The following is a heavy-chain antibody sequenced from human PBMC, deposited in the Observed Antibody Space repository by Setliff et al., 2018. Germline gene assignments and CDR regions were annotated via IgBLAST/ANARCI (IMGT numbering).Heavy chain of an antibody. Sequence: GASVKVSCKASGYSFAKYALHWVRQAPGQRLEWMGWINAGNGNTKYSQKFQGRVTITRDTSASTVYMELSSLRYEDTAVYYCASAEVVVAPWGQGTLVTVSS. CDR3: ASAEVVVAP. D-gene: IGHD2-15*01. CDR2: INAGNGNT. J-gene: IGHJ4*02. V-gene: IGHV1-3*01. CDR1: GYSFAKYA.